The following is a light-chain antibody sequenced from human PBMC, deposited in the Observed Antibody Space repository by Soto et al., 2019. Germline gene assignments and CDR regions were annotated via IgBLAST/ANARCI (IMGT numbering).Light chain of an antibody. CDR2: GAS. Sequence: EIVLTQFPGTLSLSPGDIATLSCRASQSVGSNYLAWYQQRPGQPPNLLIFGASHRAPDIPDRFSGSGSGTDFTLTISRLEPEDFAVYYCQQYGSSIQTFGQGTKVDIK. V-gene: IGKV3-20*01. CDR3: QQYGSSIQT. J-gene: IGKJ1*01. CDR1: QSVGSNY.